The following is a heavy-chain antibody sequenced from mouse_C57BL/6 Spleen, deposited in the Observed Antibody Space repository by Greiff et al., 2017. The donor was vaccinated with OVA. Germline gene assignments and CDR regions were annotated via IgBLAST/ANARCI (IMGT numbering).Heavy chain of an antibody. V-gene: IGHV5-9-1*02. CDR3: TRAVTGEYFDY. CDR1: GFTFSSYA. J-gene: IGHJ2*01. CDR2: ISSGGDYI. D-gene: IGHD2-13*01. Sequence: EVKLVESGEGLVKPGGSLKLSCAASGFTFSSYAMSWVRQTPEKRLEWVAYISSGGDYIYYADSVKGRFTISRDNARNTLYLQMSSLKSEDTAMYYCTRAVTGEYFDYWGQGTTLTVSS.